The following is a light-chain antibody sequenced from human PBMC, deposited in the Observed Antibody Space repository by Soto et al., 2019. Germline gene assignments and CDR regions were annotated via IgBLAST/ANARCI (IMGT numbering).Light chain of an antibody. V-gene: IGKV3-20*01. J-gene: IGKJ1*01. Sequence: EVVLTQSPGTLSLSPGERATLSCRASQSVSTNYLAWYQQKPGQAPRLLIYGASIRATGIPDRFSGSGSGTDFTLTISRLESEDFAVYYCQKYGNLLWTCGQGTKGDIK. CDR3: QKYGNLLWT. CDR2: GAS. CDR1: QSVSTNY.